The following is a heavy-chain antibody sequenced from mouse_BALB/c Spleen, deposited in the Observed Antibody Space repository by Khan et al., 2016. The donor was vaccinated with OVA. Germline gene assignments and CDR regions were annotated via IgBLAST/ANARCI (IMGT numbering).Heavy chain of an antibody. J-gene: IGHJ2*01. Sequence: QVQLQQSGPELVKPGASVKISCKATGYIFTDYYINWVKQKPGQGLEWIGWIYPGSGNTKYNEKFKGMATLTVDTSSSTAYMEFSSLTSEDTAVXFCARGGYYGNSLFDYWGQGTTLTVSS. CDR3: ARGGYYGNSLFDY. D-gene: IGHD1-1*01. V-gene: IGHV1-84*02. CDR2: IYPGSGNT. CDR1: GYIFTDYY.